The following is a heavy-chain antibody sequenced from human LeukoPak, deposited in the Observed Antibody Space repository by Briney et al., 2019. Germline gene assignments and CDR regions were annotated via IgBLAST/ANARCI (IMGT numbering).Heavy chain of an antibody. CDR1: GASISSSNW. Sequence: PSETLSLTCAVSGASISSSNWWSWARQPPGQGLEWIGEISLTGLTHYNPSLESRVTVSLDKSKNQLSLNLTSVTAADTAVYYCSRENGAFSPFGYWGQGTLVTVLS. V-gene: IGHV4-4*02. J-gene: IGHJ4*02. CDR2: ISLTGLT. D-gene: IGHD2-8*01. CDR3: SRENGAFSPFGY.